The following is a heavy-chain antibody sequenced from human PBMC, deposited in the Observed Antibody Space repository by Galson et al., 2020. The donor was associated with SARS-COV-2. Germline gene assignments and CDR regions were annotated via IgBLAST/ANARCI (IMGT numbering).Heavy chain of an antibody. J-gene: IGHJ4*02. D-gene: IGHD2-21*02. CDR2: INSSGST. CDR1: GGSFSGYC. V-gene: IGHV4-34*01. Sequence: SQTPSLPCAVYGGSFSGYCRSRVRQPPGQGLEWIGVINSSGSTNYNPSLQSRATIQVDTSKNHFSLTLSSVTAEDTDVYYWAREGNFFLGVTVNWMGYFDYWGRGTLATV. CDR3: AREGNFFLGVTVNWMGYFDY.